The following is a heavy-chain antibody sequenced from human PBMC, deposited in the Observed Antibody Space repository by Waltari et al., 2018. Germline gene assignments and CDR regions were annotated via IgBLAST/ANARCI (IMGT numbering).Heavy chain of an antibody. CDR1: GFSIRSHW. V-gene: IGHV3-74*01. Sequence: EVQLVDSGGGLVQPGGSLRLSCAASGFSIRSHWMHWVRQAPGKGLVWVSRINGDGSSTRYADSVKGRFTISRDNAKNSLDLQMNSLRVEDTAMYYCARDHVYTYGTGWDAPDFLGQGAMVTVSS. D-gene: IGHD5-18*01. J-gene: IGHJ3*01. CDR2: INGDGSST. CDR3: ARDHVYTYGTGWDAPDF.